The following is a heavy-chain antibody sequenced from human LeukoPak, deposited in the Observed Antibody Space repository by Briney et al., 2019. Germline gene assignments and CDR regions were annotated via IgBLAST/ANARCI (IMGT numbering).Heavy chain of an antibody. CDR1: GGSISSSSDY. D-gene: IGHD3-22*01. J-gene: IGHJ4*02. CDR3: ASHPLYYYDSSGYSDFDY. V-gene: IGHV4-39*01. Sequence: SETLSLTCTVSGGSISSSSDYWGWIRQPPGKGLECIGSIYYSGSTYYNPSLKRRVTISVDTSKNQFSLKLSSVTAADTAVYYCASHPLYYYDSSGYSDFDYWGQGTLVTVSS. CDR2: IYYSGST.